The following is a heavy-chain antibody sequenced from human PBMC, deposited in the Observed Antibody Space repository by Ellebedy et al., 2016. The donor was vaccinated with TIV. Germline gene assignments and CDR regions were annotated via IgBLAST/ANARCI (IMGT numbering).Heavy chain of an antibody. Sequence: GESLKISCAASGFTFSSYWMHWVRQAPGKGLVWVSRINSDGSSTSYADSVKGRFTISRDNAKNTLYLQMNSLRAEDTAVYYCARLGHGSGSSDWFDPWGQGTLVTVSS. V-gene: IGHV3-74*01. D-gene: IGHD3-10*01. CDR3: ARLGHGSGSSDWFDP. J-gene: IGHJ5*02. CDR1: GFTFSSYW. CDR2: INSDGSST.